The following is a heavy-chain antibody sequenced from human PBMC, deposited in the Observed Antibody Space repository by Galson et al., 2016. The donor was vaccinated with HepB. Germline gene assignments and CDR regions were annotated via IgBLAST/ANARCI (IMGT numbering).Heavy chain of an antibody. CDR1: GFVLTNFG. CDR3: AKERLVRRIFDH. D-gene: IGHD1-1*01. CDR2: ISSRCTT. V-gene: IGHV3-23*01. Sequence: SLRLSCAASGFVLTNFGLSWVRQAPGKGLEWVASISSRCTTYYSDSVKGRFTISRDNSNNSLYLQMNGLRAEDTAVYYCAKERLVRRIFDHWGQGTLLTVSS. J-gene: IGHJ4*02.